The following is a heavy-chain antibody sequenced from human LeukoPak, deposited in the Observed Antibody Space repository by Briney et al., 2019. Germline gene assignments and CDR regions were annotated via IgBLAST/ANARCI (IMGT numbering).Heavy chain of an antibody. V-gene: IGHV3-11*01. D-gene: IGHD3-10*01. J-gene: IGHJ6*02. CDR1: EFTFSDYQ. CDR3: ARGRYYYGSWYMDV. CDR2: ISSSGTVI. Sequence: GGSLRLSCAASEFTFSDYQMNWIRQAPGKGLEWVSYISSSGTVIYYADSVKGRFTISRDNAKNSLYLQMNSLRAEDTAVYYCARGRYYYGSWYMDVWGQGTAVTVSS.